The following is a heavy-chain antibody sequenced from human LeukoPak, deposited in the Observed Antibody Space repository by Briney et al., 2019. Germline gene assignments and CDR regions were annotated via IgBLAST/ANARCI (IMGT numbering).Heavy chain of an antibody. CDR2: INHSGST. V-gene: IGHV4-34*01. J-gene: IGHJ3*02. D-gene: IGHD3-22*01. CDR3: ARVSDYDSSGNGAFDI. Sequence: SETLSLTCAVYGGSFSGYYWSWIRQPPGKGLEWIGEINHSGSTNYNPSLKSRVTISVDTSKNQFSLKLSSVTAADTAVYYCARVSDYDSSGNGAFDIWGQGTMVTVSS. CDR1: GGSFSGYY.